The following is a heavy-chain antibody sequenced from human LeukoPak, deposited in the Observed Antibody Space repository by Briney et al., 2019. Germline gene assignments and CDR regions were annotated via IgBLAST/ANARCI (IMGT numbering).Heavy chain of an antibody. V-gene: IGHV1-69*04. Sequence: ASVKVSCKASGGTFSSYTISWVRQAPGQGLEWMGRIIPILGIANYAQKFQGRVTMTEDTSTDTAYMELSSLRSEDTAVYYCATDWWERESRGFDYWGQGTLVTVSS. CDR1: GGTFSSYT. CDR2: IIPILGIA. J-gene: IGHJ4*02. CDR3: ATDWWERESRGFDY. D-gene: IGHD1-26*01.